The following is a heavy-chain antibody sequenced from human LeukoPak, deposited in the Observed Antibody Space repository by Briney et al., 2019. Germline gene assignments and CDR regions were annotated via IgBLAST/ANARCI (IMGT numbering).Heavy chain of an antibody. CDR3: ARVRDYDGVDV. J-gene: IGHJ6*02. CDR1: GYTFTAYY. CDR2: INPNSGGT. V-gene: IGHV1-2*02. D-gene: IGHD4-17*01. Sequence: ASVKVSCKASGYTFTAYYLHWVRQAPGQGLEWMGWINPNSGGTSYAQKFQGRVTMTRDTSISTAYMDLSRLRSDDTAVYYCARVRDYDGVDVWGQGTTVTVS.